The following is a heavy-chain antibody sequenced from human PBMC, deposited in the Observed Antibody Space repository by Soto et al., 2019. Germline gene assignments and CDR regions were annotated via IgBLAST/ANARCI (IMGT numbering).Heavy chain of an antibody. V-gene: IGHV4-4*02. CDR3: AGTYYDFWSGSGAYYGMDV. CDR2: VYRTGST. J-gene: IGHJ6*02. D-gene: IGHD3-3*01. Sequence: SETLSLTCAVSGGSISTSNWWSWVRQPPGKGLEWIGEVYRTGSTNYNPSLESRLTISVDKSKNQFSLKLTSVTAADTAVYYCAGTYYDFWSGSGAYYGMDVWGQGTTVTVSS. CDR1: GGSISTSNW.